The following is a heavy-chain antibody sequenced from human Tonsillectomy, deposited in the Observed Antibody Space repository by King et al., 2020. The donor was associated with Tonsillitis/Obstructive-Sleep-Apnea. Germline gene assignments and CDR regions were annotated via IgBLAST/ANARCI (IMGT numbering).Heavy chain of an antibody. CDR3: ARGHRYSYGYGYNYLDV. Sequence: VQLQQWGAGLLKPTETLSLTCAASGGSFSGYYWTWIRQPPGKGLEWIGEINHSGSTNYNPSLKSRVTISVDTSKNQFSLKLGSVTAADTAVYYCARGHRYSYGYGYNYLDVWGKGTTVTVSS. J-gene: IGHJ6*03. CDR2: INHSGST. V-gene: IGHV4-34*01. CDR1: GGSFSGYY. D-gene: IGHD5-18*01.